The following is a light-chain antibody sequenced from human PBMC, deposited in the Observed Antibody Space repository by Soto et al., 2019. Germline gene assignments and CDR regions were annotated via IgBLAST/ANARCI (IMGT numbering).Light chain of an antibody. V-gene: IGKV3-20*01. CDR3: QQYNNWPPA. CDR2: AAS. CDR1: QSVYSSY. J-gene: IGKJ1*01. Sequence: EIVLTQSPGTLSLSPGERATLSCRASQSVYSSYLAWYQQKPGQAPRLLIYAASRRATGIPDRFSGSGSGTDFTLTISRLEPEDSAVYYCQQYNNWPPAFGQGTKVEIK.